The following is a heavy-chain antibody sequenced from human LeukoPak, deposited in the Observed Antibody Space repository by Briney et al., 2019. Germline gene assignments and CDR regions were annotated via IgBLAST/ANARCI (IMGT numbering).Heavy chain of an antibody. Sequence: ASVKVFCKASGYTFTGYYMHWVRQAPGQGLEWMGWINPNSGGTNYAQKFQGRVTMTRDTSISTAYMELSRLRSDDTAVYYCARERAYVFDYGGNRDAFDIWGQGTMVTVSS. CDR3: ARERAYVFDYGGNRDAFDI. D-gene: IGHD4-23*01. CDR1: GYTFTGYY. J-gene: IGHJ3*02. V-gene: IGHV1-2*02. CDR2: INPNSGGT.